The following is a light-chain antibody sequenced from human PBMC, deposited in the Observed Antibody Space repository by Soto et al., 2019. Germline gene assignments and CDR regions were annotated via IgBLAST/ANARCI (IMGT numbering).Light chain of an antibody. CDR3: SSHAGSINVA. Sequence: QSVLTQPPSASGSPGQSVTISCTGSSSDVGGYNYVSWYQQHPGKAPKLIIYEVYKRPSGVPDRFSGSKSDNTASLTVSGLQAEDAADYYCSSHAGSINVAFGGGTKLTVL. CDR1: SSDVGGYNY. CDR2: EVY. V-gene: IGLV2-8*01. J-gene: IGLJ2*01.